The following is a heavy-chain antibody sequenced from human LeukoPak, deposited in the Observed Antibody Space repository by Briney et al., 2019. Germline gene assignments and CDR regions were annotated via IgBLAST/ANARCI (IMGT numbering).Heavy chain of an antibody. V-gene: IGHV3-66*01. CDR1: GFSVSSNC. J-gene: IGHJ4*02. CDR3: ASEGDRQIF. Sequence: PGGSLRLSCAASGFSVSSNCMSWVRQAPGAGLEWVSVIFSGGGSKFADSVKGRFTISKDNSKNTLYLQMNSLRVGDTAVYYCASEGDRQIFWGQGTLVTVSS. CDR2: IFSGGGS. D-gene: IGHD3-16*01.